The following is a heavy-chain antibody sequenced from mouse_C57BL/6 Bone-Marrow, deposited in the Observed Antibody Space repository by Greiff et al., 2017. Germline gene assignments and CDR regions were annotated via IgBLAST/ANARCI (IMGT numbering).Heavy chain of an antibody. Sequence: EVHLVESGGGLVKPGGSLKLSCAASGFTFSSYAMSWVRQTPEKRLEWVATISDGGSYTYYPDNVKGRFTISRDNAKNNLYLQMSHLKSEDTAMYYCARAYSNYVGNFDYWGQGTTLTVSS. V-gene: IGHV5-4*01. CDR3: ARAYSNYVGNFDY. D-gene: IGHD2-5*01. CDR2: ISDGGSYT. CDR1: GFTFSSYA. J-gene: IGHJ2*01.